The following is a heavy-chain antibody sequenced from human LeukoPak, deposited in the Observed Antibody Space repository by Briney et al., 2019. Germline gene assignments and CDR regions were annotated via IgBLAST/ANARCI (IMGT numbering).Heavy chain of an antibody. Sequence: GGSLRLSCAASGNYWMHWVRQAPGKGLVWVSHINSDGNWTSYADSVKGRFTISKDNAKNTVYLQMNNLRAEDAAVYFCAKGSAAGRPYYFDYWGQGTLVTVSS. D-gene: IGHD6-25*01. CDR3: AKGSAAGRPYYFDY. J-gene: IGHJ4*02. CDR2: INSDGNWT. CDR1: GNYW. V-gene: IGHV3-74*01.